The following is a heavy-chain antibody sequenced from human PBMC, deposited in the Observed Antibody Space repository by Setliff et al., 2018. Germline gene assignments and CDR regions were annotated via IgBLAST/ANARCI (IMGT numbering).Heavy chain of an antibody. CDR2: IKQDGSEK. CDR3: ARDLTGGYYSPTLFDH. J-gene: IGHJ4*02. CDR1: GFTFSSYW. Sequence: GGSLRLSCAASGFTFSSYWMSWVRQAPGKGLEWVANIKQDGSEKYYVDSVKGRFTISRDNAKNSLYLQMNSLRAEDTAVYYCARDLTGGYYSPTLFDHWGQGALVTVSS. V-gene: IGHV3-7*01. D-gene: IGHD3-10*01.